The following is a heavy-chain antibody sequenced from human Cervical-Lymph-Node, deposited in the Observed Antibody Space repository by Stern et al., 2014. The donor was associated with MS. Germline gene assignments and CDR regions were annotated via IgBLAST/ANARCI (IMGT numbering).Heavy chain of an antibody. D-gene: IGHD6-13*01. Sequence: QVQLVQSGAEVKKPGASVKVSCKASGYTFNDNYLHWVRQAPGQGLEWMGWSHPKTGGTKYVQTFQGRVTMTRDTSTSTVFMELNRLTSDDTAVYYCARGGYSSSYYRFDPWGQGTLVIVSS. CDR3: ARGGYSSSYYRFDP. CDR1: GYTFNDNY. CDR2: SHPKTGGT. V-gene: IGHV1-2*02. J-gene: IGHJ5*02.